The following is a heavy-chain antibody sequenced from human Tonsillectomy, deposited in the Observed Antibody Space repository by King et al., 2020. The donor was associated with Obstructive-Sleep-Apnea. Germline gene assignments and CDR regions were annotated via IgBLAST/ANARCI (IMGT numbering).Heavy chain of an antibody. J-gene: IGHJ5*02. CDR1: GGSFSGYF. CDR3: AKGAGSFDP. CDR2: INLGGNT. V-gene: IGHV4-34*01. Sequence: VQLQQWGAGLLKPSETLSLTCAVYGGSFSGYFWSWIRQPPGKWLEWIGEINLGGNTNYNPSLKSRVTISIDTTKNQFSLKLTSVTAADTAVYYCAKGAGSFDPWGQGSLVTVSS. D-gene: IGHD2-15*01.